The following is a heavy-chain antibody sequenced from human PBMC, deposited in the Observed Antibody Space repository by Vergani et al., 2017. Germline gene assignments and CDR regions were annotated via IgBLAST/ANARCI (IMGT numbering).Heavy chain of an antibody. J-gene: IGHJ4*02. Sequence: QVQLVESGGGVVQPGGSLRLSCAASGFTFSSYGMHWVRQAPGKGLEWVAFIRYDGSNKYYADSVKGRFTISRDNSKNTLYLQMNSLRAEDTAVYYCAKDLYSSGWYYFDYWGQGTLVTVSS. CDR2: IRYDGSNK. D-gene: IGHD6-19*01. V-gene: IGHV3-30*02. CDR3: AKDLYSSGWYYFDY. CDR1: GFTFSSYG.